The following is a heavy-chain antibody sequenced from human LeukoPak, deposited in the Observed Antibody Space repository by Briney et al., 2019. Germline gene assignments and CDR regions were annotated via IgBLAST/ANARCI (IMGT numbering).Heavy chain of an antibody. D-gene: IGHD1-1*01. CDR1: GGSISSSSYY. V-gene: IGHV4-39*01. CDR3: ARTTATTTADAFDI. J-gene: IGHJ3*02. Sequence: SETLSLTCTVSGGSISSSSYYWGWIRQPPGKGLEWIRSIYYSGSTYYNPSLKSRVTISVDTSKNQFSLKLSSVTAADTAIYYCARTTATTTADAFDIWGQGTMVTVSS. CDR2: IYYSGST.